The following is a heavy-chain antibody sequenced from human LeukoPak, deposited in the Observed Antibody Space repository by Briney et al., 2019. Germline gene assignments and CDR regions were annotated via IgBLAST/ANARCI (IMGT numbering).Heavy chain of an antibody. V-gene: IGHV4-38-2*01. Sequence: PSETLSLTCAVSGYSISSGYYWGWLRQPPGKGLERIGGIYHSGSTYYNPSLKSRVTISVDTSKNQFSLKLSSVTAADTAVYYCARLGNYGYWYFDLWGRGTLVTVSS. CDR2: IYHSGST. D-gene: IGHD1-7*01. J-gene: IGHJ2*01. CDR3: ARLGNYGYWYFDL. CDR1: GYSISSGYY.